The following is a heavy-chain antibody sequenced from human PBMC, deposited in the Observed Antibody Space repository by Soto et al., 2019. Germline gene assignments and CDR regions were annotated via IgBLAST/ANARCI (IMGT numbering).Heavy chain of an antibody. J-gene: IGHJ4*02. CDR2: IFYGGSP. Sequence: SETLSLTCGVSGGSTSNSAYSWGWIRQPPGKGPEWIGSIFYGGSPFYNPSLKSRVTISVDTSKNQFSLKLSSVTAADTAVYYCARLRRGSGSYGDWGQGILVTVSS. D-gene: IGHD3-10*01. V-gene: IGHV4-39*01. CDR1: GGSTSNSAYS. CDR3: ARLRRGSGSYGD.